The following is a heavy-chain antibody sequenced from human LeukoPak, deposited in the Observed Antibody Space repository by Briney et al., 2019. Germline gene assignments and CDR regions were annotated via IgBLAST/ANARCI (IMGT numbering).Heavy chain of an antibody. D-gene: IGHD1-20*01. CDR3: AKDFNWDDDIGYFDY. J-gene: IGHJ4*02. V-gene: IGHV3-23*01. CDR2: ITGGGLRT. Sequence: GRSLRLSCAASTLTFSSFAISWDRQAQRDGLEWVSAITGGGLRTYYAHSVTGRFTISRDNSKNTVYLQMNSLRVEDTAVYYCAKDFNWDDDIGYFDYWGQGTLVTVSS. CDR1: TLTFSSFA.